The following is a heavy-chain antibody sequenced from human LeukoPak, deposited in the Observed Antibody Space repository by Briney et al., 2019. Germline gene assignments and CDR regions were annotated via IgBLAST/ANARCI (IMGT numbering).Heavy chain of an antibody. Sequence: SETLSLTCTVSGGSIRSYFWTWIRQPAGEGVEGIGRIYTSGSPNYNPSLKSRVTMSVDTSKNQFSPKLSSVTAADTAVYYCARDRAVPGRIDYWGQGTLVTVSS. CDR2: IYTSGSP. CDR3: ARDRAVPGRIDY. D-gene: IGHD6-19*01. J-gene: IGHJ4*02. V-gene: IGHV4-4*07. CDR1: GGSIRSYF.